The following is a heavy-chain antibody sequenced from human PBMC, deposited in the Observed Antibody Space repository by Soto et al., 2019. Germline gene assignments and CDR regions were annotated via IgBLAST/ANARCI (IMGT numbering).Heavy chain of an antibody. J-gene: IGHJ3*01. Sequence: PGGSLRLSCAASGFPFSTYAMTWVRQAPGKGLEWVASITVSGAGTYYADSVRGRFTISRDKPKNMVYLEMNSLGAEDTALYYCSKSRYYDSSGPGAFDVWGPGRMATV. CDR1: GFPFSTYA. D-gene: IGHD3-22*01. CDR3: SKSRYYDSSGPGAFDV. CDR2: ITVSGAGT. V-gene: IGHV3-23*01.